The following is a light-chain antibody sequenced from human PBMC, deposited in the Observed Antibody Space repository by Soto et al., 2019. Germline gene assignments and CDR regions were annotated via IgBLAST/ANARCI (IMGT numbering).Light chain of an antibody. J-gene: IGLJ1*01. V-gene: IGLV1-40*01. CDR3: QSYDSSLSGDV. CDR2: ENN. Sequence: QSVLTQPPSVSEAPGQRVTISCTGSSSNIGAGYEAHWYQQVPGTAPKLLIYENNNRPSGVPDRFSGSKSGTSASLAITGLQAEDEAEYYCQSYDSSLSGDVFGIGTMLTVL. CDR1: SSNIGAGYE.